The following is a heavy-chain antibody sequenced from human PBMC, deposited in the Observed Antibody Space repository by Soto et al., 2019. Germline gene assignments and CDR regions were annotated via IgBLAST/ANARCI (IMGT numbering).Heavy chain of an antibody. CDR2: TYYSGGS. CDR1: GASVSSAEHY. D-gene: IGHD5-12*01. CDR3: ARLSGYDPAGAADK. J-gene: IGHJ4*02. Sequence: QVQLQESGPGLVKASQTLSLTCTLSGASVSSAEHYWSWIRQPPGKGLARIGYTYYSGGSYYNASLQRRVSISVDTSQNQCSLKLTSVTAADTAVYYCARLSGYDPAGAADKWGPGILVSVSS. V-gene: IGHV4-30-4*01.